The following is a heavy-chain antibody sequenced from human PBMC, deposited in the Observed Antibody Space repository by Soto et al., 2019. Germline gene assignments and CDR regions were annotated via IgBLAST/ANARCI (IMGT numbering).Heavy chain of an antibody. V-gene: IGHV4-39*01. CDR1: GGSISSSIYY. CDR2: IYYSGST. J-gene: IGHJ6*02. Sequence: SETLSLTCTVSGGSISSSIYYWGWIRHPPGNGLEWIGSIYYSGSTYYNPSLKSRVTISVDTSKNQFSLKLSSVTAADTAVYYCARHFPYGSGSYSYYYYYGMDVWGPGTTVTVYS. CDR3: ARHFPYGSGSYSYYYYYGMDV. D-gene: IGHD1-26*01.